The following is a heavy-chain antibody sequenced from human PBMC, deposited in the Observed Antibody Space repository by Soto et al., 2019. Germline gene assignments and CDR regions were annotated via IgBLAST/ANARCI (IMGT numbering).Heavy chain of an antibody. V-gene: IGHV3-23*01. Sequence: EVRLLESGGGLVQPGGSLRLSCAASGFTFSSYAMGWVRQAPGKGLEWVSGIDGSGGDTSFADSVKGRFTISRDNSENTLYLHMNSLRAEDTARYFCAKEIVAAAYAETSPFDFWGQGTLVTVSS. D-gene: IGHD2-15*01. CDR3: AKEIVAAAYAETSPFDF. J-gene: IGHJ4*02. CDR1: GFTFSSYA. CDR2: IDGSGGDT.